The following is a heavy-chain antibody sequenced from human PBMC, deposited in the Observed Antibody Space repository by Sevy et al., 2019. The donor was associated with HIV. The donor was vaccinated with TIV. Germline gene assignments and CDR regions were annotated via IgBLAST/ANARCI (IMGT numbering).Heavy chain of an antibody. Sequence: ASVKVSCKASRYRFTSYYMHWVRQAPGQGLEWMGITNPSSGITTYAQKLQGRVTMTRDTSTNTVYMELSSLRSEDTAVYYCAREGISVSGLTGYFDLWGRGTLVTVSS. J-gene: IGHJ2*01. V-gene: IGHV1-46*01. CDR3: AREGISVSGLTGYFDL. CDR2: TNPSSGIT. CDR1: RYRFTSYY. D-gene: IGHD6-19*01.